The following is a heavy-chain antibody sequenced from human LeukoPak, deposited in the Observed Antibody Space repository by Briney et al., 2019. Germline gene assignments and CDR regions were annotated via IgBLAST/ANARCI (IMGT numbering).Heavy chain of an antibody. V-gene: IGHV1-2*02. Sequence: ASVKVSCKASGYTFTSYYMHWVRQAPGQGLEWMGWINPNSGGTNYAQKFQGRVTMTRNTSISTAYMELSSLRSEDTAVYYCARGGYSSSWWIYNWFDPWGQGTLVTVSS. CDR2: INPNSGGT. J-gene: IGHJ5*02. CDR1: GYTFTSYY. D-gene: IGHD6-13*01. CDR3: ARGGYSSSWWIYNWFDP.